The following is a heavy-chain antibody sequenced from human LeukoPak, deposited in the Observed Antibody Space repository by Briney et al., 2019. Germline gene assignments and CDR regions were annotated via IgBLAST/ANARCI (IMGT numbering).Heavy chain of an antibody. J-gene: IGHJ4*02. V-gene: IGHV3-7*01. D-gene: IGHD1-20*01. CDR3: ARIWYFGDNNWRYFDY. CDR1: GFTFSNYW. CDR2: VDPDGSER. Sequence: HSGGSLRLSCAASGFTFSNYWMSWVRQAPGKGLEWVANVDPDGSERQYVGYAKGRITTSRDNAKNSLYLQMNSLRAEDTAIYYCARIWYFGDNNWRYFDYWGQGTLVTVSS.